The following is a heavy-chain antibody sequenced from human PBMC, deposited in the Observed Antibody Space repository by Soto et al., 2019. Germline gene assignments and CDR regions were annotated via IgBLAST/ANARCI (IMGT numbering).Heavy chain of an antibody. V-gene: IGHV4-34*01. CDR1: GGSTSGYH. Sequence: YVTLRLPCAVYGGSTSGYHSSGLRQPPAKVPKRIGEIDHSVSTNYNTSLKSRVTISVDTSKNQFSLKLSSVTAADTAVYYCPSVRVMPDTLVWLRLHPCSGFAYLGQG. J-gene: IGHJ4*02. CDR3: PSVRVMPDTLVWLRLHPCSGFAY. D-gene: IGHD5-12*01. CDR2: IDHSVST.